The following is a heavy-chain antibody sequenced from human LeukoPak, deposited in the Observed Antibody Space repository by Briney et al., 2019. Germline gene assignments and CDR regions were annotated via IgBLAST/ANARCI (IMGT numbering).Heavy chain of an antibody. D-gene: IGHD2-15*01. CDR3: TRVLSTSTSGSCYDFGY. CDR2: IRSKAYGGTT. J-gene: IGHJ4*02. Sequence: GGSLRLSCTASGFTFGDYAMSWVRQAPGKGLEWVGFIRSKAYGGTTEYAASVKGRFTISRDDSKSIAYLQMNSLKTEDTAVYCCTRVLSTSTSGSCYDFGYGRQGTLVTVSS. CDR1: GFTFGDYA. V-gene: IGHV3-49*04.